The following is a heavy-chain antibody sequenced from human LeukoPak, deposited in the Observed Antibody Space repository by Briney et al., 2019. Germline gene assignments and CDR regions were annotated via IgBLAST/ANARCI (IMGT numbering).Heavy chain of an antibody. CDR2: TSSDLNVK. Sequence: GGSLRLSCAASGFTFRNYVIHWVRQAPGKGLEWVAVTSSDLNVKLYADSVKGRFTISRDNSRSTLYLQMNSLRPEDTAIYYCARAYDYYFDYWGQGTLVTVSS. CDR3: ARAYDYYFDY. V-gene: IGHV3-30-3*01. J-gene: IGHJ4*02. CDR1: GFTFRNYV. D-gene: IGHD3-16*01.